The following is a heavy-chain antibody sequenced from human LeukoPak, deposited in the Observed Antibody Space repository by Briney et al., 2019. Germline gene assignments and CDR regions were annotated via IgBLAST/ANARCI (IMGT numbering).Heavy chain of an antibody. CDR3: ARERVTMVRGVMYYYYMDV. CDR1: GYSISSGYY. D-gene: IGHD3-10*01. J-gene: IGHJ6*03. Sequence: PSETLSLTCTVSGYSISSGYYWGWIRQPPGKGLEWIGSIYHSGSTYYNPSLKSRVTMSVDTSKNQFSLKLSSVTAADTAVYYCARERVTMVRGVMYYYYMDVWGKGTTVTISS. V-gene: IGHV4-38-2*02. CDR2: IYHSGST.